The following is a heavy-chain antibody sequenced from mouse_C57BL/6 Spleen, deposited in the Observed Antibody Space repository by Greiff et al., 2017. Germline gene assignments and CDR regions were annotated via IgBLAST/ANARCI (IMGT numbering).Heavy chain of an antibody. CDR2: IYPRSGNT. CDR1: GYTFTSYG. V-gene: IGHV1-81*01. CDR3: ARYANCGSTLDY. Sequence: VQLQQSGAELARPGASVKLSCKASGYTFTSYGISWVKQRTGQGLEWIGEIYPRSGNTYYNEKFKGKATLTADKSSSTAYMELRSLTSEDSAVYFCARYANCGSTLDYWGQGTTLTVSA. D-gene: IGHD1-1*01. J-gene: IGHJ2*01.